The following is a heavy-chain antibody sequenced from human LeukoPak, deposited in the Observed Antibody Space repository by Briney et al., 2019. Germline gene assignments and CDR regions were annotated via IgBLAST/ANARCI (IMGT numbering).Heavy chain of an antibody. V-gene: IGHV6-1*01. J-gene: IGHJ4*02. D-gene: IGHD1-26*01. CDR2: TYYRSKWYN. CDR3: ARDFRYSGTYQYFDY. CDR1: GDSVSSNSAA. Sequence: SQTLSLTCAISGDSVSSNSAAWNWIRQSPSRGLEWLGGTYYRSKWYNDYAVSVKSRIIINPDTSMNQFSLQLNSVTPEDTAVHYCARDFRYSGTYQYFDYWGQGTLVTVSS.